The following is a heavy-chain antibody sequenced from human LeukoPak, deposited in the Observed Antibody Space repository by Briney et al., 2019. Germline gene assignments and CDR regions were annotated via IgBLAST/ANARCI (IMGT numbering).Heavy chain of an antibody. J-gene: IGHJ2*01. Sequence: SETLSLTCTVSGDPITSYYWSWVRQPPGKGLEWIGYLLHWSTNYNPSLKSRVTISVDTSKNQFSLKLSSVTAADTAVYYCARSYYYGSGSYYNPYWYFDLWGRGTLVTVSS. D-gene: IGHD3-10*01. CDR2: LLHWST. CDR3: ARSYYYGSGSYYNPYWYFDL. V-gene: IGHV4-59*01. CDR1: GDPITSYY.